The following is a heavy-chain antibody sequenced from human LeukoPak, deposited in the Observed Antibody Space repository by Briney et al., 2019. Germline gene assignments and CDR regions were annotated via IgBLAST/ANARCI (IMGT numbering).Heavy chain of an antibody. J-gene: IGHJ6*02. Sequence: NSGGSLRLSCAASGFTFSSYSMNWVRQAPGKGLEGVSSISSTSSYIYYADSVKGRFTISRDNAKNSLYLQMNGLRAEDTAVYYCARGKSGDSDHSFKYYYYGMDVWGQGNTVTVSS. CDR3: ARGKSGDSDHSFKYYYYGMDV. V-gene: IGHV3-21*01. D-gene: IGHD2-21*02. CDR1: GFTFSSYS. CDR2: ISSTSSYI.